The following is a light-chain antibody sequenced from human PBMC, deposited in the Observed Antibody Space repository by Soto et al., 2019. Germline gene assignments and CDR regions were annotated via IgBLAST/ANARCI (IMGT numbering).Light chain of an antibody. CDR1: KWGDKY. Sequence: SYELTQPFSVSVSPGQTASITCSGDKWGDKYTCWYQQKPGQSPVLLIYQDTKRPSGIPERFSGSNSGNTATLTISGTQALDEADYYCQAWDGSSGVFGSGTKLTVL. CDR3: QAWDGSSGV. CDR2: QDT. V-gene: IGLV3-1*01. J-gene: IGLJ1*01.